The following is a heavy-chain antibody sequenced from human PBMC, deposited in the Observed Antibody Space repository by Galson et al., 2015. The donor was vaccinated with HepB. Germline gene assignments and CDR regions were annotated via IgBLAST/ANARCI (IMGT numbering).Heavy chain of an antibody. Sequence: ETLSLTCAVSGDSISNDRWWSWVRQPPGEGLEWIGEAYHSGGTNYRPSLKSRVTISVDKSKNQFSLKLISVAAADTAVYYCARAKEGRGYFDYLGQGTLVTVSS. D-gene: IGHD3-10*01. J-gene: IGHJ4*02. CDR3: ARAKEGRGYFDY. V-gene: IGHV4-4*02. CDR1: GDSISNDRW. CDR2: AYHSGGT.